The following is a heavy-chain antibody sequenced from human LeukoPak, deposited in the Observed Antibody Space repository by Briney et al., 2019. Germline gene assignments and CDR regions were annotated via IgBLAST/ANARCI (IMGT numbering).Heavy chain of an antibody. CDR1: GFTFSSYS. CDR3: ASGLSTIPGAFDI. D-gene: IGHD3-3*01. CDR2: ISSSSSYI. V-gene: IGHV3-21*01. J-gene: IGHJ3*02. Sequence: PGGSLRLSCAASGFTFSSYSMNWVRQAPGKGLEWVSSISSSSSYIYYADSVKGRFTISRDNAKNSLYLQMNSLRAEDTAVYYCASGLSTIPGAFDIWGQGTMVTVSS.